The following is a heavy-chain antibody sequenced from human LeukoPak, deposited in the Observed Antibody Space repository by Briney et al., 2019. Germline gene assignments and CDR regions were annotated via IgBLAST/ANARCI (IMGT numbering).Heavy chain of an antibody. CDR1: GFTFTNHP. V-gene: IGHV3-23*01. D-gene: IGHD5-18*01. Sequence: PGGSLRLSCAASGFTFTNHPMSWVRQAPGKGLEWVSANSGAGDSTYYADSVRGRFTISRDNSKNTLYLQMSSLGAEDTAIYYCATQATGGYSPFDFWGQGTLVTVSS. J-gene: IGHJ4*02. CDR2: NSGAGDST. CDR3: ATQATGGYSPFDF.